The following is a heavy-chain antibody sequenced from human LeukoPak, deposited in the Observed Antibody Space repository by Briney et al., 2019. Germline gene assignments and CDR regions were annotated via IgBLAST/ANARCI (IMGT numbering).Heavy chain of an antibody. D-gene: IGHD3-22*01. CDR2: IYTSGST. J-gene: IGHJ4*02. V-gene: IGHV4-4*07. CDR1: GGSFSGYY. CDR3: ARDRYYYDSSGYRFDY. Sequence: SETLSLTCAVYGGSFSGYYWGWIRQPAGKGLEWIGRIYTSGSTNYNPSLKSRVTMSVDTSKNQFSLKLSSVTAADTAVYYCARDRYYYDSSGYRFDYWGQGTLVTVSS.